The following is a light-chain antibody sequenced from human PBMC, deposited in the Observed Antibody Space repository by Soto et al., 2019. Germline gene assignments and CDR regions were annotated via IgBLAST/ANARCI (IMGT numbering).Light chain of an antibody. CDR3: QQDVGSPRT. Sequence: EIVLTQSPGTLSLSPGERATLSCRASQSVSSNYLAWYQQTPGQAPRLLIYGASSRATGIPDRFSGSGSGTDFTLTISRLEPEDFAVYYCQQDVGSPRTFGQGTKVDIK. J-gene: IGKJ1*01. CDR1: QSVSSNY. V-gene: IGKV3-20*01. CDR2: GAS.